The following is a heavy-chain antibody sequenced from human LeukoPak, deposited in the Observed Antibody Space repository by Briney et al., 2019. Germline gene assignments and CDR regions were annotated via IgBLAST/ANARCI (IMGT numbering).Heavy chain of an antibody. V-gene: IGHV3-23*01. CDR2: ISGSGGST. CDR3: AKTPHYYGSGSYYFDY. Sequence: GGSLRLSCAAPGFTFSTYAMSWVRQAPGKGLEWVSAISGSGGSTYYADSVKGRFTISRDNSKNTLYLQMNSLRAEDTAVYYCAKTPHYYGSGSYYFDYWGQGTLVTVSS. D-gene: IGHD3-10*01. CDR1: GFTFSTYA. J-gene: IGHJ4*02.